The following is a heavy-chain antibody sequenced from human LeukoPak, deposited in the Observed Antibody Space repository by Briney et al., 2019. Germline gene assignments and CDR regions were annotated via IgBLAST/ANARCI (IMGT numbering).Heavy chain of an antibody. Sequence: SETLSLTCAVSGGCITSGGYSWSWIRQPPGKALEWIGYMYHRGHTYYNPSLKSRVTISLDSSKNQFSLKLNSVTAADTAVYYCARSRGVTGYTIRYFDLWGRGALVTVSS. CDR1: GGCITSGGYS. D-gene: IGHD3-9*01. CDR3: ARSRGVTGYTIRYFDL. J-gene: IGHJ2*01. V-gene: IGHV4-30-2*01. CDR2: MYHRGHT.